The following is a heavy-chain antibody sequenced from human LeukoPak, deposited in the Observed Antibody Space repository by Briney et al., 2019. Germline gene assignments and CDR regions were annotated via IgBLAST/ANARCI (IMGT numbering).Heavy chain of an antibody. CDR3: ARESGSYYNY. D-gene: IGHD1-26*01. J-gene: IGHJ4*02. V-gene: IGHV3-21*04. CDR2: ISSSGSTI. Sequence: PGGSLRLSCAASGFTFSSYAMSWVRQAPGKGLEWVSSISSSGSTIYYADSVKGRFTISRDNAKNSLYLQMNSLRAEDTAVYYCARESGSYYNYWGQGTLVTVSS. CDR1: GFTFSSYA.